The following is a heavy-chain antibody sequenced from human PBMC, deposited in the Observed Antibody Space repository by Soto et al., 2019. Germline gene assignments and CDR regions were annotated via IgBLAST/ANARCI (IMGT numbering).Heavy chain of an antibody. J-gene: IGHJ4*02. CDR1: GGTFSSYA. V-gene: IGHV1-69*13. Sequence: SVKVSCKASGGTFSSYAISWVRQAPGQGLEWMGGIIPIFGTANYAQKFQGRVTITADESTSTAYMELSSLRSEDMAVYYCARARDGYENYFDYWGQGTLVTVSS. D-gene: IGHD5-12*01. CDR3: ARARDGYENYFDY. CDR2: IIPIFGTA.